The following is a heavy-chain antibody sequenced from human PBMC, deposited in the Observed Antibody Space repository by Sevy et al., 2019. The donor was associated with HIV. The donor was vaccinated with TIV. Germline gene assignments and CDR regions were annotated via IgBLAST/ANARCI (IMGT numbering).Heavy chain of an antibody. Sequence: GGSLRLSCAASGFTFSNYRMNWVRRAPGKGMEWGSSISSSSNYIYYAHSVKGRFTISRDNAKNSLYLQMNSLRAEDTAVYYCARGSAVLSATIWDGFDYWGQGTLVTVSS. D-gene: IGHD2-2*02. V-gene: IGHV3-21*01. CDR2: ISSSSNYI. J-gene: IGHJ4*02. CDR1: GFTFSNYR. CDR3: ARGSAVLSATIWDGFDY.